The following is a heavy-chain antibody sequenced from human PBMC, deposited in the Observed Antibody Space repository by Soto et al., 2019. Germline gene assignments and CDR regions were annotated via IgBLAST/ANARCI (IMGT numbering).Heavy chain of an antibody. V-gene: IGHV3-23*01. CDR3: ANAPFGGLKEGPDY. CDR1: GFIFSNYV. CDR2: VTDSGTNT. J-gene: IGHJ4*02. Sequence: PGGSLRLSCAASGFIFSNYVMSWVRQTPGEGLELVSGVTDSGTNTYYTDSVKGRFTTYRNNSKNTLYLQMNSLTPDDTAVYYCANAPFGGLKEGPDYWGQGTLVTVSS. D-gene: IGHD3-3*01.